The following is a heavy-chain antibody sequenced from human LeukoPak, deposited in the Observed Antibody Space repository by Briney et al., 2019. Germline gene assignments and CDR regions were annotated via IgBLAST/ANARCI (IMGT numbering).Heavy chain of an antibody. CDR3: AREDYYDSSGYSGNWFDP. J-gene: IGHJ5*02. D-gene: IGHD3-22*01. CDR2: ITGSGGST. V-gene: IGHV3-23*01. Sequence: GGSLRLSCAASGFTFSSYAMSWVRQAPGKGLEWVSAITGSGGSTNYADSVKGRFTISRDNAKNSLYLQMNSLRAEDTAVYYCAREDYYDSSGYSGNWFDPWGQGTLVTVSS. CDR1: GFTFSSYA.